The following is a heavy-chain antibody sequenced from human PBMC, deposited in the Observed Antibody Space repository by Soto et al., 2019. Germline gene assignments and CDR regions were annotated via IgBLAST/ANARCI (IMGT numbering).Heavy chain of an antibody. Sequence: GESLKSSCTGSGYSFTSYWISWVRQMPGKGLEWMGRIDPSDSYTNYSPSFQGHVTISADKSISTAYLQWSSLKASDTAMYYCASEPTAYCSSTSCRSDYWGQGTLVTVSS. CDR3: ASEPTAYCSSTSCRSDY. CDR2: IDPSDSYT. J-gene: IGHJ4*02. CDR1: GYSFTSYW. D-gene: IGHD2-2*01. V-gene: IGHV5-10-1*01.